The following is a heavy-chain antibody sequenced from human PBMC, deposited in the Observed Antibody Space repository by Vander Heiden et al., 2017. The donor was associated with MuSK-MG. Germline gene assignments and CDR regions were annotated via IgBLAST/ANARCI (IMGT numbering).Heavy chain of an antibody. J-gene: IGHJ3*02. D-gene: IGHD4-17*01. CDR2: INTNTGNP. CDR3: AIVHATGTTSEDAFDI. CDR1: GYTLTSYA. Sequence: QVQLVQSGAELKKPGASVKVSCKASGYTLTSYAMNWVRQAPGQGLEWLGWINTNTGNPTYAQGFTGRFVFSLDTSVSTADLKTSSIKAEETAVYYCAIVHATGTTSEDAFDIWGQGTMVTVYS. V-gene: IGHV7-4-1*02.